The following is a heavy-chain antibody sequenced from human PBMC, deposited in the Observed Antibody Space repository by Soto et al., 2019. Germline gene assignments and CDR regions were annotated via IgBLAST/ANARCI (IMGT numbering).Heavy chain of an antibody. V-gene: IGHV6-1*01. J-gene: IGHJ6*02. CDR3: ARWEESGASAIVAGPYYYYGMDV. Sequence: SQTLSLTCAISGDSVSSNSAAWNWIRQSPSRGLEWLGRTYYRSKWYNDYAVSVKSRITINPDTSKNQFSMQLNSVTPEDTAVYYCARWEESGASAIVAGPYYYYGMDVWGQGTTVTVSS. CDR2: TYYRSKWYN. CDR1: GDSVSSNSAA. D-gene: IGHD5-12*01.